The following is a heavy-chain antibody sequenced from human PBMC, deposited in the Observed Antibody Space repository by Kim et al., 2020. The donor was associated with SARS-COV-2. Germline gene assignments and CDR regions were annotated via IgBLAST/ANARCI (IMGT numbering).Heavy chain of an antibody. CDR3: AREPTDRFSPVPFDY. CDR2: IIPILGIA. J-gene: IGHJ4*02. D-gene: IGHD3-3*01. V-gene: IGHV1-69*04. CDR1: GGTFSSYA. Sequence: SVKVSCKASGGTFSSYAISWVRQAPGQGLEWMGRIIPILGIANYAQKFQGRVTITADKSTSTAYMELSSLRSEDTAVYYCAREPTDRFSPVPFDYWGQGTLVTVSS.